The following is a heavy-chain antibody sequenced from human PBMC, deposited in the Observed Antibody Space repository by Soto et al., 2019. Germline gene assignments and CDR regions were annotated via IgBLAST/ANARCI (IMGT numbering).Heavy chain of an antibody. CDR1: GFTFSSYS. Sequence: RGSLRLSCAASGFTFSSYSMNWVRQAPGKGLEWVSSISSSSSYIYYADSVKGRFTISRDNAKNSLYLQMNSLRAEDTAVYYCARDPPPVWFDPWGQGTLVTVSS. CDR3: ARDPPPVWFDP. J-gene: IGHJ5*02. V-gene: IGHV3-21*01. CDR2: ISSSSSYI.